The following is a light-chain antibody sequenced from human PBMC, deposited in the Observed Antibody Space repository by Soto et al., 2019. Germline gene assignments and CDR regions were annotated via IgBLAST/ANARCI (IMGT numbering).Light chain of an antibody. CDR1: QSISSY. J-gene: IGKJ3*01. V-gene: IGKV1-39*01. CDR3: QQRYSTPLFT. Sequence: DIQMTQSPSSLSASVGDRVTITCRASQSISSYLNWYQQKPGKAPKLLIYAASSLKSGVPSGFSGGGSGTDFTLTISSLQPEDFATYYCQQRYSTPLFTFGPGTKVDIK. CDR2: AAS.